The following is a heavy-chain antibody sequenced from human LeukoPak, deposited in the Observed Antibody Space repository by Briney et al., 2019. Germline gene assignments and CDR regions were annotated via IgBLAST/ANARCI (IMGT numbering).Heavy chain of an antibody. CDR2: ISGSGGST. Sequence: PGGSLRLSCAASGFTFSSYAMSWVRQAPGKGLEWVSAISGSGGSTYYADSVRGRFTISRDNSKNTLYLQMNSLRAEDTAVYYCAKGPAYYRTLDSWGQGTLVTVSS. J-gene: IGHJ4*02. V-gene: IGHV3-23*01. D-gene: IGHD4/OR15-4a*01. CDR1: GFTFSSYA. CDR3: AKGPAYYRTLDS.